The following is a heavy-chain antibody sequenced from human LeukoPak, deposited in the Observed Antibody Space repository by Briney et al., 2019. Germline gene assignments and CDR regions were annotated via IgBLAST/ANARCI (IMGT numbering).Heavy chain of an antibody. Sequence: ASVKVSCKASGYTFTGYFMHWVRQAPGQGLEWMGWINPNSGGTNYGQKFQGRVTMTTDTSTSTAYMELRSLRSDDTAVYYCARTHYYDSSGTFDPWGQGTLVTVSS. CDR2: INPNSGGT. J-gene: IGHJ5*02. CDR3: ARTHYYDSSGTFDP. CDR1: GYTFTGYF. D-gene: IGHD3-22*01. V-gene: IGHV1-2*02.